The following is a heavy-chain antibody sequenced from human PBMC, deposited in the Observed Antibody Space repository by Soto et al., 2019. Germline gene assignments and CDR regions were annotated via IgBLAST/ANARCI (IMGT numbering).Heavy chain of an antibody. D-gene: IGHD3-22*01. CDR2: IYDNGIT. J-gene: IGHJ4*02. CDR3: ARTYDSNGYANEFDS. Sequence: QVVLQESSPGLVKPSETLSLTCSVSGRSITSYYWSWVRQPPGKGLEWIGYIYDNGITSQNPSLKSRVNMSADTSQNQFSLKLTSVTGADTAVYYCARTYDSNGYANEFDSWGQGILVTVTS. CDR1: GRSITSYY. V-gene: IGHV4-59*12.